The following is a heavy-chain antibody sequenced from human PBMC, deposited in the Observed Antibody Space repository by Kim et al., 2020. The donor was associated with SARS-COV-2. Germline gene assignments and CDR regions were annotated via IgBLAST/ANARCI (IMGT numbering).Heavy chain of an antibody. CDR1: GFTFSDSA. D-gene: IGHD1-26*01. J-gene: IGHJ3*02. CDR3: ARGPPYTRRYWDALDI. Sequence: GGSLRLSCAASGFTFSDSAMHWVRQTPGTRLEWVGRIRTKSNSSATAYAASVKGRFTIARSNSENSAYLKMDSLKTEDTAVYYCARGPPYTRRYWDALDIWGQGTKVTVSS. V-gene: IGHV3-73*01. CDR2: IRTKSNSSAT.